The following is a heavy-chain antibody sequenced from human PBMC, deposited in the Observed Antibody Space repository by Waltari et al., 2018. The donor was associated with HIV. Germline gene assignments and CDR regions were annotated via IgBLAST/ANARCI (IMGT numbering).Heavy chain of an antibody. Sequence: ASGFTFSRYSMNWVRQAPGKGLEWVSSISSSSSYIYYADSVKGRFTISRDNAKNSLYLQMNSLRAEDTAVYYCARDSGPYYYDSSGYASFDYWGQGTLVTVSS. V-gene: IGHV3-21*01. CDR2: ISSSSSYI. D-gene: IGHD3-22*01. CDR1: GFTFSRYS. J-gene: IGHJ4*02. CDR3: ARDSGPYYYDSSGYASFDY.